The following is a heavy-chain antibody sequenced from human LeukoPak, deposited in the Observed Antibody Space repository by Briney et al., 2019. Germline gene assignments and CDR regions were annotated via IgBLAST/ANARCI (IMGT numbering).Heavy chain of an antibody. CDR1: GFTFSSYG. V-gene: IGHV3-30*02. J-gene: IGHJ6*03. Sequence: GGSLRLSCAASGFTFSSYGMHWVRQAPGKGLEWVAYIQYDGSNEQYADFVKGRFSISRDSSKNILYLQMNSLRAEDTAVYYCAKDRCSNGIGCYYYYMDVWGKGTTVTISS. CDR3: AKDRCSNGIGCYYYYMDV. CDR2: IQYDGSNE. D-gene: IGHD2-8*01.